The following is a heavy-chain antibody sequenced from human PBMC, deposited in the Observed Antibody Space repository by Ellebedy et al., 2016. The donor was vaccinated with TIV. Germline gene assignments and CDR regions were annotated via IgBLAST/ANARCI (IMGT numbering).Heavy chain of an antibody. V-gene: IGHV3-23*01. D-gene: IGHD6-19*01. CDR3: ARRVAGKASFDY. J-gene: IGHJ4*02. CDR2: ISGSGGST. Sequence: PGGSLRLSCAASGFTFGFSFSRYAMSWVRQAPGKGLEWVSGISGSGGSTYYADSVKGRFTISGDNAKNSLYLQMNSLRAEDTAVYYCARRVAGKASFDYWGQGTLVTVSS. CDR1: GFTFGFSFSRYA.